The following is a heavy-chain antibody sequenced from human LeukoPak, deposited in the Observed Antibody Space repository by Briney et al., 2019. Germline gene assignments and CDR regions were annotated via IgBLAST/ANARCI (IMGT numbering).Heavy chain of an antibody. J-gene: IGHJ5*02. CDR1: GGSISSYY. Sequence: SETLSLTCTVSGGSISSYYWSWIRQPPGKGLEWIGYIYYSGSTNYNPSLKSRVTISVDTPKNQFSLKLGSVTAADTAVYYCASLHKNWFDPWGQGTLVTVSS. V-gene: IGHV4-59*01. CDR3: ASLHKNWFDP. CDR2: IYYSGST.